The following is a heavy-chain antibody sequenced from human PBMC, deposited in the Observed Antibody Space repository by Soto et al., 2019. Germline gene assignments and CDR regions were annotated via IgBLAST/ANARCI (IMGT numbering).Heavy chain of an antibody. V-gene: IGHV3-23*01. D-gene: IGHD3-22*01. CDR2: ISGSGDST. CDR1: VFTFSSYA. CDR3: AKDMAYYYDRSGYTRYGMDV. J-gene: IGHJ6*02. Sequence: GGSLRLSCAPSVFTFSSYAMSWVRQAPGKGLEWVSAISGSGDSTYYADSVKGRFTISRDNYRNMLYLQMNSLRAEDTATYYCAKDMAYYYDRSGYTRYGMDVWGQGTTVTVSS.